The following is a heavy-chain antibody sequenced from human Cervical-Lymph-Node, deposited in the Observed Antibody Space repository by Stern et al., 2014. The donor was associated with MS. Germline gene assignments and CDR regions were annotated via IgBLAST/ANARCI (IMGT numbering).Heavy chain of an antibody. V-gene: IGHV3-23*04. J-gene: IGHJ4*02. CDR1: GFTFSSYA. D-gene: IGHD6-19*01. Sequence: EVQLVESGGTLVQPGGSLRISCAASGFTFSSYAMSWVRQAPGKGLEWVSVLRVSDGSTFYAYSVKGRFTISRDNSKNTLFLQMNSLRAEDTAVYYCAKVYGSGPFDYWGQGTLVTVSS. CDR3: AKVYGSGPFDY. CDR2: LRVSDGST.